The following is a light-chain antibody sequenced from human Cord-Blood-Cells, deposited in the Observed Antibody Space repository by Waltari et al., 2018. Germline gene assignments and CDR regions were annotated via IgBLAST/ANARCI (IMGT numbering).Light chain of an antibody. CDR1: QSISSY. J-gene: IGKJ2*01. V-gene: IGKV1-39*01. CDR2: AAS. CDR3: QQSYSTY. Sequence: DIQMTQSPSSLSASVGDRVTITCRASQSISSYLNWYQQKPGKAPKLLIYAASSLQSGVPSRFSGSGSGTDFTLTISSLQPEDFATYYCQQSYSTYFGQGTKLVIK.